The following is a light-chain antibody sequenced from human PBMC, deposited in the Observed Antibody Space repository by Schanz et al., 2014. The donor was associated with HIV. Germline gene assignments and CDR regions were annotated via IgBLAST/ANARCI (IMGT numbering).Light chain of an antibody. CDR3: QSYDSSLSGWV. J-gene: IGLJ3*02. CDR1: SSNLGAGFD. Sequence: QSVLTQPPSVSGAPGQRVSISCTGGSSNLGAGFDVYWYQQLPGTAPKLLIYGNSNRPSGVPDRFSGSKSGTSASLAITGLQAEDEADYYCQSYDSSLSGWVFGGGTKLTVL. CDR2: GNS. V-gene: IGLV1-40*01.